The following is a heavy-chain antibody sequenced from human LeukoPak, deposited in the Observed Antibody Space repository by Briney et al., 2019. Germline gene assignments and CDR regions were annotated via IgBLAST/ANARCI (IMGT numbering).Heavy chain of an antibody. CDR1: GGSFTTYY. Sequence: SETLSLTCAVYGGSFTTYYGTWIRQPPGKGLEWIGEINLRGTTNYNPSLKSRVTISLDTSKNQFSLKLTSVTAADTAVYYCVGTKYNDRPVLSNWGQGSLVTVSS. V-gene: IGHV4-34*01. D-gene: IGHD1-1*01. CDR2: INLRGTT. J-gene: IGHJ4*02. CDR3: VGTKYNDRPVLSN.